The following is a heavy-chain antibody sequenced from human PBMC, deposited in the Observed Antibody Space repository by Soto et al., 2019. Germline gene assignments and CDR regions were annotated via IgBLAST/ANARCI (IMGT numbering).Heavy chain of an antibody. CDR3: ATDILTGSYYFDY. CDR1: GFTFSSYV. Sequence: GGSLRLSCAASGFTFSSYVMSWVRQAPGKGLEWVSAISGSGGSTYYADSVKGRFTISRDNSKNTLYLQMNSLRAEDTAVYYCATDILTGSYYFDYWGQGTLVTVSS. J-gene: IGHJ4*02. CDR2: ISGSGGST. V-gene: IGHV3-23*01. D-gene: IGHD3-9*01.